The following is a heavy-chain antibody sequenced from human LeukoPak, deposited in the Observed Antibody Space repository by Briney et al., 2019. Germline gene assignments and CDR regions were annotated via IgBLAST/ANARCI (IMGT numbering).Heavy chain of an antibody. D-gene: IGHD3-10*01. J-gene: IGHJ6*03. CDR1: GFTFDDYA. CDR2: ISWNSGSI. Sequence: PGGSLRLSCAASGFTFDDYAMHWVRQAPGKGLEWVSGISWNSGSIGYVDSVKGRFTISRDNAKNSLYLQMNSLRAEDTALYYCAKDTPSGYYYGSGRLRIYYYYMDVWGKGTTVTISS. V-gene: IGHV3-9*01. CDR3: AKDTPSGYYYGSGRLRIYYYYMDV.